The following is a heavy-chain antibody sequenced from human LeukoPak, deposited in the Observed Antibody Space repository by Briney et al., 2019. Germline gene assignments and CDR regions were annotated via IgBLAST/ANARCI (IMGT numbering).Heavy chain of an antibody. CDR2: IKQDGSDK. V-gene: IGHV3-7*01. CDR1: GFMFSDFW. J-gene: IGHJ3*01. D-gene: IGHD1-26*01. CDR3: ARYRGKGTSWPLDV. Sequence: GGSLRLSCAASGFMFSDFWMSWVRQAPGKGLEWVANIKQDGSDKYYVDSVKGRFPISRDNAKNSLDLQMNSLRGEDTAVYYCARYRGKGTSWPLDVWGQGTIVTVSS.